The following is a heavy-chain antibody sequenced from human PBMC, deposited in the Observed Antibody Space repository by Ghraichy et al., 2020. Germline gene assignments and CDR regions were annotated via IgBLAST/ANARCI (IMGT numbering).Heavy chain of an antibody. D-gene: IGHD1-20*01. CDR2: IIPIFGTA. V-gene: IGHV1-69*05. Sequence: SVKVTCKASGGTFSSYAISWVRQAPGQGLEWMGGIIPIFGTANYAQKFQGRVTITTDESTSTAYMELSSLRSEDTAVYYCARSDYNWNYYGMDVWGQGTTVTVSS. CDR3: ARSDYNWNYYGMDV. CDR1: GGTFSSYA. J-gene: IGHJ6*02.